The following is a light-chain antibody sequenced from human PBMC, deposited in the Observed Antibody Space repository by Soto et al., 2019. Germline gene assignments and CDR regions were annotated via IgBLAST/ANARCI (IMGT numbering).Light chain of an antibody. CDR2: DAS. V-gene: IGKV1-5*01. CDR3: QQSYSTPWT. J-gene: IGKJ1*01. Sequence: DIQMTQSPSTLSASVGDRVTITCRASQSISNWLAWYQQKPGKAPNLLIFDASSLHSGVPSRFSGSGSGTEFTLTISSLQPEDFATYYCQQSYSTPWTFGQGTKVDIK. CDR1: QSISNW.